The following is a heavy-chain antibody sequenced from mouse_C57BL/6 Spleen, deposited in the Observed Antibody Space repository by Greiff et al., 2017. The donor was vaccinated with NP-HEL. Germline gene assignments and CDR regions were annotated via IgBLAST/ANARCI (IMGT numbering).Heavy chain of an antibody. CDR3: ARKNDGYYPWYFDV. Sequence: QVQLKQPGAELVRPGSSVKLSCKASGYTFTSYWMHWVKQRPIQGLEWIGNIDPSDSETHYNQKFKDKATLTVDKSSSTAYMQLSSLTSEDSAVYYCARKNDGYYPWYFDVWGTGTTVTVSS. J-gene: IGHJ1*03. CDR2: IDPSDSET. V-gene: IGHV1-52*01. CDR1: GYTFTSYW. D-gene: IGHD2-3*01.